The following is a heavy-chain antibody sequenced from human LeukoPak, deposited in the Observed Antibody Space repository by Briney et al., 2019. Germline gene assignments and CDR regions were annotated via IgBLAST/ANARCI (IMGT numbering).Heavy chain of an antibody. Sequence: SETLSLTCAVYGGSFSGYYWSWIRQPPGKGLEWIGEINHSGSTNYNPSLKSRVTISVDTSKNQFSLKLSSVTAADTAVYYCARVGPAYYDSSGQNYDYWGQGTLVTVSS. V-gene: IGHV4-34*01. CDR3: ARVGPAYYDSSGQNYDY. J-gene: IGHJ4*02. D-gene: IGHD3-22*01. CDR2: INHSGST. CDR1: GGSFSGYY.